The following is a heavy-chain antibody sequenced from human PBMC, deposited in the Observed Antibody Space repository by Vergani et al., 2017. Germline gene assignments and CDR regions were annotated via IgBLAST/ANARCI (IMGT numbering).Heavy chain of an antibody. CDR3: ARSYGDYGGNWFDP. V-gene: IGHV4-39*07. D-gene: IGHD4-17*01. CDR1: GGSISSSSYY. Sequence: QLQLQESGPGLVKPSETLSLTCTVSGGSISSSSYYWGWIRQPPGKGLEWIGSIYYSGSTYYNPSLKCRVTISVDTSKNQFSLKLSSVTAADTAVYYCARSYGDYGGNWFDPWGQGTLVTVSS. J-gene: IGHJ5*02. CDR2: IYYSGST.